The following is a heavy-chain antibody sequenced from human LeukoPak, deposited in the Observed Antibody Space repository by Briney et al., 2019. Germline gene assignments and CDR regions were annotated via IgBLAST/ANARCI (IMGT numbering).Heavy chain of an antibody. V-gene: IGHV3-30-3*01. CDR1: GFTFSSYA. CDR3: ARDLDSSSWLDY. Sequence: GGSLRLSCAASGFTFSSYAMHWVRQAPGKGLEWVAVISYDGSNKYYADSVKGRFTISRDNSKNTLYLQMNSLRAEDTAVYYCARDLDSSSWLDYWGQGTLVTVSS. J-gene: IGHJ4*02. D-gene: IGHD6-13*01. CDR2: ISYDGSNK.